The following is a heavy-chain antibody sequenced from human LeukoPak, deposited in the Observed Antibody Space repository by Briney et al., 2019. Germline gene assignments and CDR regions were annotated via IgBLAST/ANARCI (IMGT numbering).Heavy chain of an antibody. Sequence: GGSLRLSCAASGFTFSSYAMSWVRQAPGKGLEWVAVISYDGSNQYYADSVKGRFTISRDNSKNTLYLQMNSLRAEDTAVYYCARGRDSSNLYYFDYWGQGTLVTVSS. V-gene: IGHV3-30-3*01. J-gene: IGHJ4*02. D-gene: IGHD6-19*01. CDR3: ARGRDSSNLYYFDY. CDR2: ISYDGSNQ. CDR1: GFTFSSYA.